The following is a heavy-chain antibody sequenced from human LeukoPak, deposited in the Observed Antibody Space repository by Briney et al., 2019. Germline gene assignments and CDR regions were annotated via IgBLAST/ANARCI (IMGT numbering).Heavy chain of an antibody. CDR2: IYYSGST. D-gene: IGHD4-17*01. J-gene: IGHJ4*02. V-gene: IGHV4-39*07. CDR1: GGSISSSSYY. CDR3: ARDGINGDYGFGFYFDY. Sequence: SETLSLTCTVSGGSISSSSYYWGWIRQPPGKGLEWIGSIYYSGSTYYNPSLKSRVTISVDTSKNQFSLKLSSVTAADTAAYYCARDGINGDYGFGFYFDYWGQGTLVTVSS.